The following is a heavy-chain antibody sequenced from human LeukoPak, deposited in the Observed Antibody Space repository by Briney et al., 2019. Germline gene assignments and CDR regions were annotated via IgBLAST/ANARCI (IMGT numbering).Heavy chain of an antibody. CDR1: GFAFSTSW. V-gene: IGHV3-7*01. D-gene: IGHD3-22*01. CDR3: ARFSLYDNSGYYSWLFDF. J-gene: IGHJ4*02. Sequence: GGSLRLSCAASGFAFSTSWMSWVRQAPGKGLEWVANIQQDGSAKYYVDSVKGRFTISRDNAKNSLYLQMNSLRAEDTAVYYCARFSLYDNSGYYSWLFDFWGQGTLVTVSS. CDR2: IQQDGSAK.